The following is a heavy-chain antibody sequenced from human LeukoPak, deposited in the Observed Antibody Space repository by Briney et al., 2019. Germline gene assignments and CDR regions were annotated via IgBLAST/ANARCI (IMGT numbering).Heavy chain of an antibody. CDR1: GFTFSSYD. Sequence: GGSLRLSCAASGFTFSSYDMSWVRQAPGKGLEWVSAISGSGGSTYYADSVKGRFTISRDNSKNTLYLQMNSLRAEDTAVYYCAKDGSYYYDSSGYYSGYYYYYMDVWGKGTTVTVSS. V-gene: IGHV3-23*01. CDR2: ISGSGGST. CDR3: AKDGSYYYDSSGYYSGYYYYYMDV. J-gene: IGHJ6*03. D-gene: IGHD3-22*01.